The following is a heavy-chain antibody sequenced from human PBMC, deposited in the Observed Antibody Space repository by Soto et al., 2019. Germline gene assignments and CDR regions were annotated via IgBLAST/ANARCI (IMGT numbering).Heavy chain of an antibody. D-gene: IGHD6-25*01. V-gene: IGHV3-11*01. CDR2: ISGGGDII. J-gene: IGHJ4*02. CDR1: GFTFSDHY. Sequence: QVQLVESGGGLVKPGGSLRLSCAASGFTFSDHYMTWIRQAPGKGPEWLSYISGGGDIISYADSVKGRFIISRDNAKRSLYLQMNSLTVEDTAVYYCSRDPRLADYWGQGTLVTFSS. CDR3: SRDPRLADY.